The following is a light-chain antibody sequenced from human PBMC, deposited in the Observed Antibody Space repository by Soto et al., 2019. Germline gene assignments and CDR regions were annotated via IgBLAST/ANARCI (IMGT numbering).Light chain of an antibody. Sequence: QSALTQPASVSGSPGQSITISCTGTSSDVGGYNYVSWYQQYPGKAPKLMIYHVSNRPSGVSNRFSGSTSGNSASLTISGLQAEDEADYYCSSYTSTSTEVFGTGTKVTVL. CDR2: HVS. CDR1: SSDVGGYNY. CDR3: SSYTSTSTEV. J-gene: IGLJ1*01. V-gene: IGLV2-14*01.